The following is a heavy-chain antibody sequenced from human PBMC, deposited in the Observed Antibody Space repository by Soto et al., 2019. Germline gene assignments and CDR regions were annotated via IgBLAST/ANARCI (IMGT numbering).Heavy chain of an antibody. J-gene: IGHJ5*02. CDR3: AKDDSSGYYYGGWFDP. Sequence: EVQLLESGGGLVQPGGSLRLSCAASGFTFSSYAMSWVRQAPGKGLEWVSAISGSGGSTYYADSVKGRFTISRDNSKNTLYRQMNSLRAEDTAVYYCAKDDSSGYYYGGWFDPWGQGTLVTVSS. V-gene: IGHV3-23*01. CDR2: ISGSGGST. D-gene: IGHD3-22*01. CDR1: GFTFSSYA.